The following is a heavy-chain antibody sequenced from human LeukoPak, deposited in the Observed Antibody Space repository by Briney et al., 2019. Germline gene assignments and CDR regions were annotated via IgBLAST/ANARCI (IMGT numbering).Heavy chain of an antibody. V-gene: IGHV3-74*01. J-gene: IGHJ6*03. Sequence: PGGSLRLSCAVSAFTFSSYWMHSVRQAPGKGLVWVSRINSDGSSTSYADSVKGRFTISRDNAKNTLYLQMNSLRAEDTAVYYCARDYAGYSSRFGYYYYMDVWGKGTTVTVSS. D-gene: IGHD5-18*01. CDR1: AFTFSSYW. CDR3: ARDYAGYSSRFGYYYYMDV. CDR2: INSDGSST.